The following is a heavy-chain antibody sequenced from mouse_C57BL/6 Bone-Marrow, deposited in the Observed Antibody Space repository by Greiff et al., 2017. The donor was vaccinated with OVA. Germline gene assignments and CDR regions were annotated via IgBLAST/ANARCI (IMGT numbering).Heavy chain of an antibody. D-gene: IGHD1-1*01. Sequence: QVQLKQSGAELVRPGASVTLSCKASGYTFTDYEMHWVKQTPVHGLEWIGAIDPETGGTAYNQKFKGKAILTADKSSSTDYMELRSLTSEDSAVYYCTPYYGSSYWFAYWGQGTLVTVSA. CDR1: GYTFTDYE. CDR2: IDPETGGT. CDR3: TPYYGSSYWFAY. V-gene: IGHV1-15*01. J-gene: IGHJ3*01.